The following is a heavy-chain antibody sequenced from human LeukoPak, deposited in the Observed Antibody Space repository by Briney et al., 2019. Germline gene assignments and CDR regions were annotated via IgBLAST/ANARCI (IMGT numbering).Heavy chain of an antibody. V-gene: IGHV4-59*01. D-gene: IGHD4-23*01. Sequence: SETLSLTCAVSGVSITSYYWSWIRQHPEKGMEWIGYLSDVGTNDYNPSLKGRVTISLDTSKNQFSLRLSSVTAADAAVYYCARDKAPGGKRWFDPWGQGIPVIVSS. J-gene: IGHJ5*02. CDR3: ARDKAPGGKRWFDP. CDR2: LSDVGTN. CDR1: GVSITSYY.